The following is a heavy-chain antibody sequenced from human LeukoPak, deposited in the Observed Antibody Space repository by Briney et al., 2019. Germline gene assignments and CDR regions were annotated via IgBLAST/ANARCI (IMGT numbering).Heavy chain of an antibody. CDR1: GFTFNSYL. CDR2: IKQDGSEK. J-gene: IGHJ4*02. D-gene: IGHD3-10*01. CDR3: AKQLGGSGSY. V-gene: IGHV3-7*01. Sequence: GGALRLSCAASGFTFNSYLVSWVRPAPGEGLEWVANIKQDGSEKYYVDSVKGRFTISRDNAQNSVFLQMNSLRAEDTAVYYCAKQLGGSGSYWGQGTLVTVSS.